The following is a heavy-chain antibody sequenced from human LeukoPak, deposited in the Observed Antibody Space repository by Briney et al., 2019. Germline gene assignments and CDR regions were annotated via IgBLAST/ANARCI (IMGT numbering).Heavy chain of an antibody. CDR2: ILYSGST. Sequence: SGETLSLTCTVSGGSISSSNDYWGWLRRPAGKGLQWIGSILYSGSTYYNRSVKSRVTISVGTAKHQLSLGLTSVTAAHTAVYYCARRPDYGDSIRSPGAFDLWGQGTMVTVSS. J-gene: IGHJ3*01. CDR1: GGSISSSNDY. D-gene: IGHD4-17*01. CDR3: ARRPDYGDSIRSPGAFDL. V-gene: IGHV4-39*07.